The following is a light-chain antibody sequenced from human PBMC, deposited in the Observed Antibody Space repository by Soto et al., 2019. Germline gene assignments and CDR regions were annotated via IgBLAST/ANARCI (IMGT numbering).Light chain of an antibody. CDR3: QQYGSSSPWT. V-gene: IGKV3-20*01. CDR1: QSVSSSY. J-gene: IGKJ1*01. CDR2: GAS. Sequence: EIVLTQSPGTLSLSPGERATLSCRASQSVSSSYLAWYQQKPGQAPRLLIYGASSRATGIPDRFSGSGSGTDFTLTISRLEPVDFAVYYCQQYGSSSPWTFGQGTQVEIK.